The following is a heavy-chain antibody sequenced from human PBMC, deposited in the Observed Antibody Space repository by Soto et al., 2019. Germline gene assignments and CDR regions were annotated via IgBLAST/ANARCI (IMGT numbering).Heavy chain of an antibody. Sequence: GASVKVSCKASGGTFSSYAISWVRQAPGQGLEWMGGIIPIFGTANYAQKFQGRVTITADESTSTAYMGLSSLRSEDTAVYYCARAENLGYCTNGVCSRSRWAYPYWGQGTLVTVSS. V-gene: IGHV1-69*13. CDR3: ARAENLGYCTNGVCSRSRWAYPY. CDR2: IIPIFGTA. J-gene: IGHJ4*02. D-gene: IGHD2-8*01. CDR1: GGTFSSYA.